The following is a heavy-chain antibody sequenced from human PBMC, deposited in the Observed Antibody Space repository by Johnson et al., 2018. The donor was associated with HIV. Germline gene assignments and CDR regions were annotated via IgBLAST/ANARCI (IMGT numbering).Heavy chain of an antibody. D-gene: IGHD1-26*01. CDR2: IRYDGSNK. CDR1: GFTFSSYG. V-gene: IGHV3-30*02. Sequence: VQLVESGGGVVQPGGSLRLSCAASGFTFSSYGMHWVRQAPGKGLERVAFIRYDGSNKYYADSVKGRFTISRDNSKNTLYLQMNSLRAEDKALYYCASRMYSWSSGGAFDIWGQGTMVTVSS. CDR3: ASRMYSWSSGGAFDI. J-gene: IGHJ3*02.